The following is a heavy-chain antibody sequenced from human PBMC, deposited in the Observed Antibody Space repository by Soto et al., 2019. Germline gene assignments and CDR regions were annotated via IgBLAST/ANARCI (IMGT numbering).Heavy chain of an antibody. Sequence: PGGSLRLSCAASGFTFSSHLMNWVRQSPGKGLVWVSRISGDGRTTSHADSVKGRFTISRDNAKNTLYLQMNSLRVEDTAVYYCARGVPNCSSSSCYFDFWGQGILVTVSS. CDR1: GFTFSSHL. J-gene: IGHJ4*02. V-gene: IGHV3-74*01. CDR2: ISGDGRTT. D-gene: IGHD2-2*01. CDR3: ARGVPNCSSSSCYFDF.